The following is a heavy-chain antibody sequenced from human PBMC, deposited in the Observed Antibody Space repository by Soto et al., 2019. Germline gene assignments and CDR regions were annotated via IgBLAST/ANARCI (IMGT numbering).Heavy chain of an antibody. CDR1: GYTFTSYA. D-gene: IGHD2-8*01. Sequence: ASVKVSCKASGYTFTSYAMHWVRQAPGQRLEWMGWINAGNGNTKYSQKFQGRVTITRDTSASTAYMELSSLRSEDTAVYYCASPYCTNGVCYAHYGMDVWGQGTTVTVSS. J-gene: IGHJ6*02. CDR2: INAGNGNT. V-gene: IGHV1-3*01. CDR3: ASPYCTNGVCYAHYGMDV.